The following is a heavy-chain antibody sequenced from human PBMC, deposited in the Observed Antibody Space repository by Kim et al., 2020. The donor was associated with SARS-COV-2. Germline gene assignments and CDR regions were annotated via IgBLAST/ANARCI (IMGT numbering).Heavy chain of an antibody. J-gene: IGHJ4*02. D-gene: IGHD3-16*02. V-gene: IGHV4-31*03. CDR1: GGSISSGGYY. CDR3: ARSNDYVWGSYRPFDY. Sequence: SETLSLTCTVSGGSISSGGYYWSWIRQHPGKGLEWIGYIYYSGSTYYNPSLKSRVTISVDTSKNQFSLKLSSVTAADTAVYYCARSNDYVWGSYRPFDYWGQGTLVTVSS. CDR2: IYYSGST.